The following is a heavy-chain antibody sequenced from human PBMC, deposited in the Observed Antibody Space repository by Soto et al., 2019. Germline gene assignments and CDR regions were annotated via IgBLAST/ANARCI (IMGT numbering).Heavy chain of an antibody. CDR2: IHASGNT. CDR1: GGSLNNFY. V-gene: IGHV4-4*07. J-gene: IGHJ5*02. Sequence: PSETLSLTCSVSGGSLNNFYWNWIRQTAGKGLEWIGRIHASGNTNYNPSLKSRATLSVDTSKNQFSLKVRSVTAADTAVYYCARSSHKESWFDPWGQGP. D-gene: IGHD6-19*01. CDR3: ARSSHKESWFDP.